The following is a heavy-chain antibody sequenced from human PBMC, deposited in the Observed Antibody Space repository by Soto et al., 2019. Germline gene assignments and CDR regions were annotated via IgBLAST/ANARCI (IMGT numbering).Heavy chain of an antibody. D-gene: IGHD3-22*01. Sequence: PGGSLRLSCAASVFTFSSYAMSWVRQAPGKGLEWVSAISGSGGRTYYADSVKGRFTISRDNSKNTVYLQMNSLRAEDTAVYYCAKTPYYYDSNGYWYFDYWGQGTLVTVSS. CDR1: VFTFSSYA. CDR3: AKTPYYYDSNGYWYFDY. CDR2: ISGSGGRT. V-gene: IGHV3-23*01. J-gene: IGHJ4*02.